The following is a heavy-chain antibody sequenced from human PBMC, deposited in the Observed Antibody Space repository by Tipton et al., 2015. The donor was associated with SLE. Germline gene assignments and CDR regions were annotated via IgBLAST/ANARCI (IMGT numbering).Heavy chain of an antibody. J-gene: IGHJ4*02. CDR2: SHPGDSDT. V-gene: IGHV5-51*03. D-gene: IGHD6-13*01. CDR3: AKGTAAGGFDY. Sequence: QSGAEVKKPGESLTISCKASGYNFPNYWIGWVRQMPGKGLEWMGISHPGDSDTRYSPSFQGQVTISADKSITTAFLQCSRLKASGSAMYYCAKGTAAGGFDYWGQGTLVTVPS. CDR1: GYNFPNYW.